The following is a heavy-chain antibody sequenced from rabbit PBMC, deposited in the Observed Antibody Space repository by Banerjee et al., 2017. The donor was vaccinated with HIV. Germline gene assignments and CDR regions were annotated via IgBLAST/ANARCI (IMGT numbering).Heavy chain of an antibody. Sequence: QQQLEESGGGLVKPGGTLTLTCKASGFDLGSYYYMCWVRQAPGKGLEWIGCIVGGSGGSTYYANWAKGRFTISKTSSTTVTLQMTSLTAADTATYFCARYDDSSGYLGLWGQGTLVTVS. D-gene: IGHD1-1*01. J-gene: IGHJ6*01. CDR1: GFDLGSYYY. CDR3: ARYDDSSGYLGL. CDR2: IVGGSGGST. V-gene: IGHV1S45*01.